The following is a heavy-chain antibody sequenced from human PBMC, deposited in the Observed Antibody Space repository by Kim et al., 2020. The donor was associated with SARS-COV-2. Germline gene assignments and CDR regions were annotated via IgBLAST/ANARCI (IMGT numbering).Heavy chain of an antibody. Sequence: GGPLRLSCAASGFTFDDYAMHWVRQAPGKGLEWVSLISWDGGSTYYADSVKGRFTISRDNSKNSLYLQMNSLRAEDTALYYCAKGLRTYYYGMDVWGQGTTVTVSS. D-gene: IGHD3-16*01. CDR2: ISWDGGST. V-gene: IGHV3-43D*03. CDR1: GFTFDDYA. CDR3: AKGLRTYYYGMDV. J-gene: IGHJ6*02.